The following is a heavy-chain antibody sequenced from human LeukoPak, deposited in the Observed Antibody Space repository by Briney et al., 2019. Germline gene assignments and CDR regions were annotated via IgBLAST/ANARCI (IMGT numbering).Heavy chain of an antibody. D-gene: IGHD3-10*01. J-gene: IGHJ4*02. Sequence: LGGTLRLSCAGSGFSFSTYGMTWVRQAPGKGLEWVSVISADSATTFYADSVKGRFTISRDNAKNTVFLQMSSLRAEDTALYYCARKSASGNYPLDYWGQGTLVTVSS. CDR3: ARKSASGNYPLDY. CDR1: GFSFSTYG. CDR2: ISADSATT. V-gene: IGHV3-23*01.